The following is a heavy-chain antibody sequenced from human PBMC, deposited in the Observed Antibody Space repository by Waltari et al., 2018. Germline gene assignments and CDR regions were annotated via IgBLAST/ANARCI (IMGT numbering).Heavy chain of an antibody. CDR1: GDSISSGGYY. D-gene: IGHD1-26*01. CDR2: ILHSGST. J-gene: IGHJ6*02. Sequence: QVQLQESGPGLVKPSQTLSLTCAVSGDSISSGGYYWSWIRQHPGKGLEGIGSILHSGSTYDNPSLKSRMTISADTSKNHFSLRLTSVTAADTAVYYWARGMLGATTSGYYYHGLDVWGQGTTVTVSS. V-gene: IGHV4-31*11. CDR3: ARGMLGATTSGYYYHGLDV.